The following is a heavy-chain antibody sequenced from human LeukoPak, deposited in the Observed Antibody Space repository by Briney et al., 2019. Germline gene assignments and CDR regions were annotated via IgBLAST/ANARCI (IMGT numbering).Heavy chain of an antibody. V-gene: IGHV1-46*01. Sequence: ASVKVSCKASGYSFTSNYIHWVRQAPGQGLEWMGMIYPRDGSTSYAQKFQGRVTVTRDTSSSTVHMELSGLRSEDTAVYYCARDQEAFDYWGQGTLVTVSS. CDR3: ARDQEAFDY. J-gene: IGHJ4*02. CDR1: GYSFTSNY. CDR2: IYPRDGST.